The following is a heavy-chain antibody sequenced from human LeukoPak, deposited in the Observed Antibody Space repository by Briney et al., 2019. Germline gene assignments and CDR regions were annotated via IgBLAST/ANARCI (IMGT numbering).Heavy chain of an antibody. D-gene: IGHD3-3*01. CDR3: ARGRGDFWSGSRYYYYYYMDV. J-gene: IGHJ6*03. V-gene: IGHV4-4*08. CDR2: IYHSGST. CDR1: GGSISSYY. Sequence: PSETLSLTCTVSGGSISSYYWSWIRQPPGKGLEWIGYIYHSGSTKYNPSLKSRVTISVDTSKNQFSLKLSSVTAADTAVYYCARGRGDFWSGSRYYYYYYMDVWGKGTTVTVSS.